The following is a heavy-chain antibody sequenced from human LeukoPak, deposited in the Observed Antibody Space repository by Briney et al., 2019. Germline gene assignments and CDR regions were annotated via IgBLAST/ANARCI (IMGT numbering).Heavy chain of an antibody. D-gene: IGHD3-10*01. CDR2: IYYSGST. CDR1: GGSISSGGYY. J-gene: IGHJ5*02. V-gene: IGHV4-31*03. Sequence: PSETLSLTCTVSGGSISSGGYYWSWIRQHPGKGLEWIGYIYYSGSTYYNPSLKSRVTISVDTSKNQFSLRLSSVTAADTAVYYCARTGVVVRGVIITEDPNWFDPWGQGTLVTVSS. CDR3: ARTGVVVRGVIITEDPNWFDP.